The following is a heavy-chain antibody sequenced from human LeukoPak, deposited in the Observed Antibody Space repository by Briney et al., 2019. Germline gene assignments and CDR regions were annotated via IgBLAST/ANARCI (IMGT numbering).Heavy chain of an antibody. CDR2: ITGSDSST. J-gene: IGHJ4*02. V-gene: IGHV3-23*01. CDR3: AKTGGNHWGFDY. CDR1: GFTFNDYV. D-gene: IGHD2-8*02. Sequence: GGSLRLSCAASGFTFNDYVMSWVRQAPGKGLEWVSIITGSDSSTSYADSVKGRFTISRDNSKNMVHLQMNSLRAEDTAVYYCAKTGGNHWGFDYWGQGTLVTVSS.